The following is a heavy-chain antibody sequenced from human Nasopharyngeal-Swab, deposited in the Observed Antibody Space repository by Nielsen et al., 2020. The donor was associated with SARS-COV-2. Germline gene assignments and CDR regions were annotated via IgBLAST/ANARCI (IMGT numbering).Heavy chain of an antibody. V-gene: IGHV3-74*01. CDR1: GFTFSAYW. D-gene: IGHD3-10*01. CDR3: VRDLAGAFGS. CDR2: INEYSTIK. Sequence: GESLKISCEVSGFTFSAYWMHWARQTPGLGLVWVSRINEYSTIKTYADSVMGRFTVSRDNIQNTLYLQMHSLRAEDTGVYYCVRDLAGAFGSWGQGTLVTVSS. J-gene: IGHJ5*01.